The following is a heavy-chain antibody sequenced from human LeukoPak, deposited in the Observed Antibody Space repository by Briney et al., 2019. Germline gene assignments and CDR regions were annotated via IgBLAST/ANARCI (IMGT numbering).Heavy chain of an antibody. V-gene: IGHV3-30-3*01. D-gene: IGHD3-10*01. CDR2: ISYDGSNK. CDR1: GFTFSSYA. Sequence: GGSLRLSCAASGFTFSSYAMNWVRQAPGKGLEWVAFISYDGSNKYYADSVKGRFTISRDNPKNTLYLQMNSLRAEDTAVYYCASQGGLLWFGELSGGMDVWGQGTTVTVSS. J-gene: IGHJ6*02. CDR3: ASQGGLLWFGELSGGMDV.